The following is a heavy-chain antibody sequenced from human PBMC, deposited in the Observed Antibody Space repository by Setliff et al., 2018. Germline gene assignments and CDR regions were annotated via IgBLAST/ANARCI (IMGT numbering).Heavy chain of an antibody. CDR2: IGPGGDT. Sequence: PGGSLRLSCEASGFTFSSHDMVWVRQPPGKGLEWVSRIGPGGDTDYPGSVKGRFTVSRENANNSLYLRMNSLRAGDTAVYFCARRGYPFYYFHLDVWGKGTTVTVSS. CDR1: GFTFSSHD. D-gene: IGHD2-15*01. V-gene: IGHV3-13*01. CDR3: ARRGYPFYYFHLDV. J-gene: IGHJ6*03.